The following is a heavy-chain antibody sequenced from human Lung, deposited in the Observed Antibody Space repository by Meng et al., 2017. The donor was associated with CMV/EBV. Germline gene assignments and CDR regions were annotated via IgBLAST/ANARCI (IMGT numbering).Heavy chain of an antibody. Sequence: ESLKISXAASGFTFSTFSMAWVRQAPGRGLEWVASISRSTASVYYAGSVQGRFTISRDNARNSLFLQMNSATAEDTAVYYWARDGSDYYDVLGYGHVDYWGQGVLVTVSS. J-gene: IGHJ4*02. V-gene: IGHV3-21*06. CDR3: ARDGSDYYDVLGYGHVDY. CDR2: ISRSTASV. CDR1: GFTFSTFS. D-gene: IGHD3-16*01.